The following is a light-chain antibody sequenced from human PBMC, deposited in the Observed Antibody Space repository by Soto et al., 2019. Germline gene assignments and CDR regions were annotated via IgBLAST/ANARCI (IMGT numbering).Light chain of an antibody. V-gene: IGLV2-14*01. CDR3: SSYTSSNTLV. Sequence: QSLLTQPASVSGSPGQSITISCTGTSSDVGGYYYVSWYQQQPGKAPKVLIYDVSDRPSGVSDRFSGSKSGITASLTISGLQAEDEADYYCSSYTSSNTLVFGGGTQLTVL. CDR2: DVS. J-gene: IGLJ3*02. CDR1: SSDVGGYYY.